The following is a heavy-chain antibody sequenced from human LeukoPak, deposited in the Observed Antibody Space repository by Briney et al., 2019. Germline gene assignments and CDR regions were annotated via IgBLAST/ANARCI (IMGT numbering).Heavy chain of an antibody. J-gene: IGHJ5*02. CDR1: GYTLTELS. CDR3: ATRDDYGDYGEGWFDP. D-gene: IGHD4-17*01. Sequence: ASVKVSCKVSGYTLTELSMHWVRQAPGKGLEWMGGFDPEDGETIYAQKFQGRVTMTEDTSTDTAYMELSSLRSEDTAVYYCATRDDYGDYGEGWFDPWGQGTLVTVSS. V-gene: IGHV1-24*01. CDR2: FDPEDGET.